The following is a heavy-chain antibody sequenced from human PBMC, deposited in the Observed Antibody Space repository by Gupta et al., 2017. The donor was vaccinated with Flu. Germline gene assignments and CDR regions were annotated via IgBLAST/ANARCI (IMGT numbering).Heavy chain of an antibody. CDR1: GFPFRSSG. Sequence: QVQLVESGGGVVQPGRSLRLSCAASGFPFRSSGMHWVRQAPGKGLEWVAVISYDGSNKYYADSVKGRFTISRDNSKNTLYLQMNSLRAEDTAVYYCAKGPWYSSSSPFDYWGQRTLVTVSS. V-gene: IGHV3-30*18. CDR3: AKGPWYSSSSPFDY. J-gene: IGHJ4*02. CDR2: ISYDGSNK. D-gene: IGHD6-6*01.